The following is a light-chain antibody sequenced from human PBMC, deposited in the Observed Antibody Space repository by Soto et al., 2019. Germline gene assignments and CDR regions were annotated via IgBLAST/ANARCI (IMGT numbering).Light chain of an antibody. CDR1: QSVNSK. J-gene: IGKJ5*01. CDR3: QQYNNWPPIT. V-gene: IGKV3-15*01. CDR2: GAS. Sequence: EVVMTQSPATLSVSLGERATLSCRASQSVNSKLAWYQQKPGQAPRLLIYGASTRATDIPARFSGSGSGTEFTLTISSLQSGDFAVYYCQQYNNWPPITFGQGTRLEMK.